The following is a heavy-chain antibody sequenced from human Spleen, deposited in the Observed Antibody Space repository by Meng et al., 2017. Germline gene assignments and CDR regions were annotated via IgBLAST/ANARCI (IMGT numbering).Heavy chain of an antibody. CDR3: ARSVIMIPPPGYFDY. CDR1: GASISSAVF. V-gene: IGHV4-30-4*01. D-gene: IGHD3-16*01. J-gene: IGHJ4*02. Sequence: QVQLQESGPRLVRPSQTLSLTCTVSGASISSAVFWIWIRQPPGKDLEWIGYISYSGTTHYNPSLKSRLTISVDTAKNQFSLSLSSVTAADTAVYYCARSVIMIPPPGYFDYWGQGTLVTVSS. CDR2: ISYSGTT.